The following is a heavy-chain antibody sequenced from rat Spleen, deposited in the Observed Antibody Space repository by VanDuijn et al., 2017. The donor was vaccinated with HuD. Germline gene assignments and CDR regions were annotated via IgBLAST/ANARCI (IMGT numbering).Heavy chain of an antibody. CDR2: ITNASGRT. V-gene: IGHV5-31*01. D-gene: IGHD1-12*03. J-gene: IGHJ2*01. CDR3: TRAEDYYDGYSFDY. Sequence: EVELVESGGGLIQPGSPLKLSCVASGFTFNNYWMTWIRQAPGKGLEWVASITNASGRTYYPDSVKGRFTISRDNAKSTLYLQMNSLRSEDTATYYCTRAEDYYDGYSFDYWGQGVMVTVSS. CDR1: GFTFNNYW.